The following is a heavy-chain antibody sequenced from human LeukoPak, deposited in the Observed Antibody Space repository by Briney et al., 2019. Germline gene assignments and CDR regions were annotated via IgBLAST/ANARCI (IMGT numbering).Heavy chain of an antibody. CDR3: AREGADYYGSGSSFDY. D-gene: IGHD3-10*01. Sequence: GGSLRLSCVASRFTFSNYWMSWVRQAPGKGLEWVANIKQDGSEKYYVDSVKGRFTISRDNAKNSLYLQMNSLRAEDTAVYYCAREGADYYGSGSSFDYWGQGTLVTVSS. CDR2: IKQDGSEK. J-gene: IGHJ4*02. V-gene: IGHV3-7*01. CDR1: RFTFSNYW.